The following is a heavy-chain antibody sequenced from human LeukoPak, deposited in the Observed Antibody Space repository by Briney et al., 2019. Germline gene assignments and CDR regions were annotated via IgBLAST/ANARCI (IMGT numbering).Heavy chain of an antibody. CDR1: GGSLSGYY. V-gene: IGHV4-34*01. Sequence: SETLSLTCAVYGGSLSGYYWSWIRQPPGKGLEWIGEIHHGGRTKYHPALKSRVTISVDTPNNQFSLKLSSVTAADTAVYYCARHYYYDFWSGYGPFDYWGQGTLVTVSS. J-gene: IGHJ4*02. CDR2: IHHGGRT. CDR3: ARHYYYDFWSGYGPFDY. D-gene: IGHD3-3*01.